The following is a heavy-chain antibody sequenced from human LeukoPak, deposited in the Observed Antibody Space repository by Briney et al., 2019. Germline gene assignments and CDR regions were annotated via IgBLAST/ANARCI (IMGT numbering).Heavy chain of an antibody. CDR1: GFTFSSYA. CDR3: AKDPSLRFLEWLLTYGMDV. V-gene: IGHV3-23*01. D-gene: IGHD3-3*01. J-gene: IGHJ6*02. Sequence: GGSLRLSCAASGFTFSSYAMSWVRQAPGKGLEWVSVISGSGSNAYYADSVKGRFTISRDNSKNTLYLQMNSLRAEDTAVYYCAKDPSLRFLEWLLTYGMDVWGQGTTVTVSS. CDR2: ISGSGSNA.